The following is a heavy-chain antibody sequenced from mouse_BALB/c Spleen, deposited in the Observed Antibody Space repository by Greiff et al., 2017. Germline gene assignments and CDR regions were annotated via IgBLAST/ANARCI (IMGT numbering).Heavy chain of an antibody. CDR3: TRFYYYGSRRYFDV. CDR2: IDPETGGT. V-gene: IGHV1-15*01. Sequence: VQLQQSGAELVRPGASVTLSCKASGYTFTDYEMHWVKQTPVHGLEWIGAIDPETGGTAYNQKFKGKATLTADKSSSTAYMELRSLTSEDSAVYYGTRFYYYGSRRYFDVWGAGTTVTVSS. D-gene: IGHD1-1*01. J-gene: IGHJ1*01. CDR1: GYTFTDYE.